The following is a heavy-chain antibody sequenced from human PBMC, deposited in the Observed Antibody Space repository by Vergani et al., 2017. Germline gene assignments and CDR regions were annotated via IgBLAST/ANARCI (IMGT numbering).Heavy chain of an antibody. V-gene: IGHV1-69*10. CDR2: IIPIFGIA. Sequence: QVQLVQSGAEVKKPGASVKVSCKASGYTFTSYAMHWVRQAPGQRLEWMGWIIPIFGIANYAQKFQGRVTITADKSTSTAYMELSSLRSEDTAVYYCARGGITGMTGYFDYWGQGTLVTVSS. CDR3: ARGGITGMTGYFDY. J-gene: IGHJ4*02. CDR1: GYTFTSYA. D-gene: IGHD1-20*01.